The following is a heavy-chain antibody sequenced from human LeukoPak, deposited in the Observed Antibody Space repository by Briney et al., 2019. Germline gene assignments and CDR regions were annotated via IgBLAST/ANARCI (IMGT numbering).Heavy chain of an antibody. CDR2: ISGYNGKT. CDR3: ARDAREVLLWFGEFFP. D-gene: IGHD3-10*01. V-gene: IGHV1-18*01. J-gene: IGHJ5*02. Sequence: SVKVSCKASGYTFTSYGISWVRQAPGQGLEWMGWISGYNGKTNYAQKFQGRVTMTTDTSTSTAYMELRNLRSDDTAVYYCARDAREVLLWFGEFFPWGQGTLVTVSS. CDR1: GYTFTSYG.